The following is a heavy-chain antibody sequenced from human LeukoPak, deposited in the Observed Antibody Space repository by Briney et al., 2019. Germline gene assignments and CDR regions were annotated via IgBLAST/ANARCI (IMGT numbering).Heavy chain of an antibody. CDR3: ARDQGGDCYPPCPDAFDI. CDR2: IIPIFGTA. J-gene: IGHJ3*02. Sequence: SVKVSCKASGGTFSSYAISWVRQAPGQGLEWMGGIIPIFGTANHAQKFQGRVTITADESTSTAYMELSSLRSEDTAVYYCARDQGGDCYPPCPDAFDIWGQGTMVTVSS. CDR1: GGTFSSYA. V-gene: IGHV1-69*01. D-gene: IGHD2-21*02.